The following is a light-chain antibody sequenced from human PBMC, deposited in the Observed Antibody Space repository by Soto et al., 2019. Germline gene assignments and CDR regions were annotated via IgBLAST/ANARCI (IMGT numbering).Light chain of an antibody. CDR2: GTS. V-gene: IGKV3-20*01. Sequence: EIVFTQSPGTPSLSPGERATLSCRASQSVPRSYLAWYQQKPGQAPRLLIYGTSSRATGIPDRFSGSGSGTDFTLTISRLEPEDFAVFYCQQYGSSITFGQGTRLEIK. CDR1: QSVPRSY. CDR3: QQYGSSIT. J-gene: IGKJ5*01.